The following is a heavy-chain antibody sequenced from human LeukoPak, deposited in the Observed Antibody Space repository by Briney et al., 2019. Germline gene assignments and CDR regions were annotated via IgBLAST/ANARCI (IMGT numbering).Heavy chain of an antibody. V-gene: IGHV4-34*01. D-gene: IGHD6-13*01. J-gene: IGHJ3*02. Sequence: PSETLSLTCAVSGGSFSAFFWRWIRQPPGKGLEWIGDVGHSGSADYNPSLKSRVTMSVDTSKNQFSLKLSSVTAADTAVYYCARGGYSSSWFNAFDIWGQGTMVTVSS. CDR1: GGSFSAFF. CDR2: VGHSGSA. CDR3: ARGGYSSSWFNAFDI.